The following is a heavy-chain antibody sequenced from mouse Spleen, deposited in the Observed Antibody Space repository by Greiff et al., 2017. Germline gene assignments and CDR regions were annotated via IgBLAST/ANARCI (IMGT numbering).Heavy chain of an antibody. CDR3: ARRGPYYFDY. J-gene: IGHJ2*01. CDR1: GYTFTSYW. Sequence: VKLQQSGAELVKPGASVKMSCKASGYTFTSYWITWVKQRPGQGLEWIGDIYPGSGSTNYNEKFKSKATLTVDTSSSTAYMQLSSLTSEDSAVYYCARRGPYYFDYWGQGTTLTVSS. V-gene: IGHV1-55*01. CDR2: IYPGSGST.